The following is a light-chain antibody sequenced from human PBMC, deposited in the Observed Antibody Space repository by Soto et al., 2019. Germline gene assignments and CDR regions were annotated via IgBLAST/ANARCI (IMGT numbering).Light chain of an antibody. Sequence: PGERVPLSCRASQSVSSSYLTWFQQKPGQAPRLLFYGASTRATSIPARFSGSGSGTDFTLTICSLQPEDFAVYSCQQDCNSLTFGGGTKVDIK. J-gene: IGKJ4*01. V-gene: IGKV3D-7*01. CDR3: QQDCNSLT. CDR1: QSVSSSY. CDR2: GAS.